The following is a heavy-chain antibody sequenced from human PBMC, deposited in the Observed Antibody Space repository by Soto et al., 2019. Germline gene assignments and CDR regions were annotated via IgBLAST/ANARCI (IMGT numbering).Heavy chain of an antibody. J-gene: IGHJ5*02. CDR2: IYYSGST. D-gene: IGHD2-15*01. CDR3: ARQEGIVVVVAAPGWGDP. V-gene: IGHV4-39*01. CDR1: GGSISSSSYY. Sequence: SETLSLTCTVSGGSISSSSYYWGWIRQPPGKGLEWIGSIYYSGSTYYNPSLKSRVTISVDTSKNQFSLKLSSVTAADTAVYYCARQEGIVVVVAAPGWGDPWGQGTLVTVS.